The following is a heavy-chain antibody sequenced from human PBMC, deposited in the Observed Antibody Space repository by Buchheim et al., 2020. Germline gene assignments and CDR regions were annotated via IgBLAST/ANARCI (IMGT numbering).Heavy chain of an antibody. CDR3: ARDPALSIAAAGPLDY. V-gene: IGHV3-30-3*01. J-gene: IGHJ4*02. D-gene: IGHD6-13*01. CDR1: GFTFSSYA. CDR2: ISYDGSNK. Sequence: QVQLVEFGGGVVQPGRSLRLSCAASGFTFSSYAMHWVRQAPGKGLEWVAVISYDGSNKYYADSVKGRFTISRDNSKNTLYLQMNSLRAEDTAVYYCARDPALSIAAAGPLDYWGQGTL.